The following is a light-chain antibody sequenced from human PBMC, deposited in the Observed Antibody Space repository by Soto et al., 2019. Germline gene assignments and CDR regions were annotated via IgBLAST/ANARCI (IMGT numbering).Light chain of an antibody. CDR1: QGIGNA. J-gene: IGKJ1*01. Sequence: AIQMTQSAASLSASLGDRVTISWGASQGIGNALGWYQQKPGKPPKVLIYGASNLQSGVPPRFSGSGYGTDFNLAISSLQPDDFATYYCQHYNSYSEAFGQGTKVDIK. V-gene: IGKV1-6*02. CDR3: QHYNSYSEA. CDR2: GAS.